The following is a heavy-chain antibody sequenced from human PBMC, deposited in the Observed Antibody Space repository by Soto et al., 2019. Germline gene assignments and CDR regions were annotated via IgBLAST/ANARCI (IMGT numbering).Heavy chain of an antibody. CDR1: GGSISSSNW. Sequence: QVQLQESGPGLVKPSGTLSLTCAVSGGSISSSNWWSWVRQPPGKGLEWIGEIYHGGSTNYNPSHKSRVTISVDKSKNQFSLKLSSVTAADTAVYYCARGGNLIAAAGTGWFDPWGQGTLVTVSS. J-gene: IGHJ5*02. CDR3: ARGGNLIAAAGTGWFDP. CDR2: IYHGGST. D-gene: IGHD6-13*01. V-gene: IGHV4-4*02.